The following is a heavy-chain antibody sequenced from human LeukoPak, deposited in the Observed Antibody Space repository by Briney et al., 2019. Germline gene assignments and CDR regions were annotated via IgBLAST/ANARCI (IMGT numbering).Heavy chain of an antibody. CDR1: GYTFTAYY. D-gene: IGHD2/OR15-2a*01. Sequence: ASVKVSCKASGYTFTAYYIHWVRQAPGQGLEWMGWINPNGGGTSYAQKFQGRVTMTRDTSITTAYMNLSRLTSDDTAVYYCAGPLSTIWNSFDIWGQGTMVTVSS. CDR3: AGPLSTIWNSFDI. V-gene: IGHV1-2*02. CDR2: INPNGGGT. J-gene: IGHJ3*02.